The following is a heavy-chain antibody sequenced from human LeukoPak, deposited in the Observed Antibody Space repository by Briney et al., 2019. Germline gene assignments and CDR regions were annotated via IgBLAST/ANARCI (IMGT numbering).Heavy chain of an antibody. J-gene: IGHJ4*02. D-gene: IGHD3-22*01. CDR2: IKSKTDGGTT. CDR1: GFTFSNAW. V-gene: IGHV3-15*01. CDR3: TTVMLDYYDSSGYFPTED. Sequence: GGSLRLSCAASGFTFSNAWMSWVRQAPGKGLEWVGRIKSKTDGGTTDYAAPVKGRFTISRDDSKNTLYLQMNSLKTEDTAVYYCTTVMLDYYDSSGYFPTEDWGQGTLVTVSS.